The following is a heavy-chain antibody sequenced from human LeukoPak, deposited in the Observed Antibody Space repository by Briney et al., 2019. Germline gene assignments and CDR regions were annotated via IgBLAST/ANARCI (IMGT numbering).Heavy chain of an antibody. Sequence: ASVKVSCKASGYIFTTKYIHWVRQAPGQGLEWMGLTNPSSGVSNYAQKFQGRVTMTRDTSITTAYMELSSLISDDAALYYCARGTLHYPDHWGQGTLVTVSS. CDR3: ARGTLHYPDH. V-gene: IGHV1-2*02. D-gene: IGHD1-26*01. CDR2: TNPSSGVS. J-gene: IGHJ4*01. CDR1: GYIFTTKY.